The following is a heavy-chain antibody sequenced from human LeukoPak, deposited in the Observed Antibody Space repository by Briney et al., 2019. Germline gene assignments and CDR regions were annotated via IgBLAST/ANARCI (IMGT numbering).Heavy chain of an antibody. CDR3: ARGDGYNSYYFDY. D-gene: IGHD5-24*01. V-gene: IGHV3-30*02. CDR2: IQYDGSNA. Sequence: GGSLRLSCAASRFTFSSYGMHWVRQAPGKGLEWVAYIQYDGSNAQYADSVKGRFSISRDNSKNTLYLQMNSLRAEDTAVYYCARGDGYNSYYFDYWGQGTLVTVSS. CDR1: RFTFSSYG. J-gene: IGHJ4*02.